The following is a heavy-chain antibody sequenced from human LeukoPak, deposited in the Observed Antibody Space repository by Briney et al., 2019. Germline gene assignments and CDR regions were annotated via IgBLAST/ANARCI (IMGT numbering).Heavy chain of an antibody. Sequence: GGSLSLSCAASGFSFSTYSMNWVRQAPGKGLEWVSYVSFSSTTIYYADSVKGRFTISRDNAKNSLYLQMDSLRAEDTAMYYCARDSPSVYYRLGAFDIWGQGTMVTVSS. J-gene: IGHJ3*02. CDR1: GFSFSTYS. D-gene: IGHD3-10*01. V-gene: IGHV3-48*01. CDR3: ARDSPSVYYRLGAFDI. CDR2: VSFSSTTI.